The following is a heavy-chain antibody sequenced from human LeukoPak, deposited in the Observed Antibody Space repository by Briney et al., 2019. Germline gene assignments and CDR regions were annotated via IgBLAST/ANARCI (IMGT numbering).Heavy chain of an antibody. CDR1: GGSFSGYY. J-gene: IGHJ4*02. D-gene: IGHD3-10*01. Sequence: PSETLSLTCAVYGGSFSGYYWSWIRQPPGKGLEWIGSIYYSGSTNYNPSLKSRVTISVDTSKNQFSLKLSSVTAADTAAYYCARDSGRVGFDYWGQGTLVTVSS. V-gene: IGHV4-34*01. CDR3: ARDSGRVGFDY. CDR2: IYYSGST.